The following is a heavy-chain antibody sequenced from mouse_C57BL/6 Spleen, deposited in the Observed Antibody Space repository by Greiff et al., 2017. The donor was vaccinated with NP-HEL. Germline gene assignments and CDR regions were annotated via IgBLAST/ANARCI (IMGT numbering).Heavy chain of an antibody. V-gene: IGHV5-12*01. D-gene: IGHD2-4*01. J-gene: IGHJ1*03. Sequence: EVKLVESGGGLVQPGGSLKLSCAASGFTFSDYYMYWVRQTPEKRLEWVAYISNGGGSTYYPDTVKGRFTISRDNAKNTLYLQMSRLKSEDTAMYYCARPDYDGNFDVWGTGTTVTVSS. CDR1: GFTFSDYY. CDR3: ARPDYDGNFDV. CDR2: ISNGGGST.